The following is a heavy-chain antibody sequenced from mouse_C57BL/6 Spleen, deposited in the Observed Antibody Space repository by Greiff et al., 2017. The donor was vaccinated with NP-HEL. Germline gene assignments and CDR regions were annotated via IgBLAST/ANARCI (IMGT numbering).Heavy chain of an antibody. D-gene: IGHD1-1*01. J-gene: IGHJ2*01. CDR3: ARSLITTVVAPYFDY. V-gene: IGHV1-7*01. CDR2: INPSSGYT. Sequence: VQLQQSGAELAKPGASVKLSCKASGYSFTSYWMHWVKQRPGQGLEWIGYINPSSGYTKYNQKFKDKATLTADKSSSTAYMQLSSLTYEDSAVYYCARSLITTVVAPYFDYWGQGTTLTVSS. CDR1: GYSFTSYW.